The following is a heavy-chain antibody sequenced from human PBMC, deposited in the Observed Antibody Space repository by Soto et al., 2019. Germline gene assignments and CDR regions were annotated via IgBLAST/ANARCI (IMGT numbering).Heavy chain of an antibody. Sequence: SETLSLTCSVSGGSISIAVYYWIWIRQHPGKGLEWIGYIYYSGSTYYNPSLKSRVTISIDSSKNEFSLKLNSVTAADTAVYYCASGDSNRWQWFDPWGQGTLVTVSS. D-gene: IGHD6-13*01. V-gene: IGHV4-31*03. CDR1: GGSISIAVYY. J-gene: IGHJ5*02. CDR3: ASGDSNRWQWFDP. CDR2: IYYSGST.